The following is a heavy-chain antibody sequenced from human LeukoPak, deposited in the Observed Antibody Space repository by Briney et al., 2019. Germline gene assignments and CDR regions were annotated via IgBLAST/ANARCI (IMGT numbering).Heavy chain of an antibody. CDR1: GGSISEISYY. V-gene: IGHV4-39*01. Sequence: PSETLSLTCSVSGGSISEISYYWGWIRQPPGKGLEWIGNIYYSGTTYNNPSLESRVVISVDTSRNQFSLKLTSVTATDTAVYYCARGERDTAMVVIVGATYFDYWGQGTLVTVSS. D-gene: IGHD5-18*01. CDR3: ARGERDTAMVVIVGATYFDY. CDR2: IYYSGTT. J-gene: IGHJ4*02.